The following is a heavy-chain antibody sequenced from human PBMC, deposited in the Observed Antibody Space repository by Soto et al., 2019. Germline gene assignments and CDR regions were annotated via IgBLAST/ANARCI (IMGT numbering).Heavy chain of an antibody. V-gene: IGHV3-7*01. CDR1: GFTFSSYW. J-gene: IGHJ4*02. CDR3: ARDSPNIVATPLGY. Sequence: GGSLRLSCAASGFTFSSYWMSWVRQAPGKGLEWVANIKQDGSEKYYVDSVKGRFTISRDNAKNSLYLQMNSLRAEDTAVYYCARDSPNIVATPLGYWGQGTLVTVSS. D-gene: IGHD5-12*01. CDR2: IKQDGSEK.